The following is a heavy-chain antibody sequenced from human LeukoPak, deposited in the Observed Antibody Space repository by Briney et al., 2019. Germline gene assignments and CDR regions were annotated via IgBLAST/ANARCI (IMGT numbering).Heavy chain of an antibody. CDR1: GGSFSGYY. V-gene: IGHV4-34*01. CDR2: INHSGST. Sequence: SETLSLTCAVYGGSFSGYYWGWIRQPPGKGLEWIGEINHSGSTNYNPSLKSRVTISVDTSKNQFSLKLSSVTAADTAVYYCARLRVAAPKALDYWGQGTLVTVSS. D-gene: IGHD6-19*01. J-gene: IGHJ4*02. CDR3: ARLRVAAPKALDY.